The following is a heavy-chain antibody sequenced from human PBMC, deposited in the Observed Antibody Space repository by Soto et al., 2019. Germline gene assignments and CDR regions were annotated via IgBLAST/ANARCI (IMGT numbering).Heavy chain of an antibody. CDR3: ARGIQLWPITYFFDY. Sequence: PSETLSLTCSVSGDSITNNKWWSWVRQPPGKGLEWIGEMHHSGSIHYNAPLKSRATISVDKSRNQFSLHLTSVTAADTAVYYCARGIQLWPITYFFDYWGQGTLVTVSS. CDR1: GDSITNNKW. V-gene: IGHV4-4*02. CDR2: MHHSGSI. D-gene: IGHD5-18*01. J-gene: IGHJ4*02.